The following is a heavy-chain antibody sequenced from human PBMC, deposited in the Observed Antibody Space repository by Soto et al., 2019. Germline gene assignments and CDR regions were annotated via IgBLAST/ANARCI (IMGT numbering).Heavy chain of an antibody. J-gene: IGHJ4*02. CDR1: GGSVSNGMYY. CDR2: VYFTGTT. Sequence: SETLSLTCTVSGGSVSNGMYYWSWIRQPPGKGLEWIGNVYFTGTTIYNPSLKSRVTMSVDRYKDQFFLKLTSVTAADTAVYYCARHCHSSDCRHLYYFAYWGLVNLVTVSS. CDR3: ARHCHSSDCRHLYYFAY. D-gene: IGHD2-15*01. V-gene: IGHV4-61*01.